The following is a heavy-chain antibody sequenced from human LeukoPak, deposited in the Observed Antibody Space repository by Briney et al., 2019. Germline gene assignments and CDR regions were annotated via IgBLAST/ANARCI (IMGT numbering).Heavy chain of an antibody. D-gene: IGHD5-12*01. Sequence: EGSLRLSCAASGFTFSSYAMHWVRQAPGKGLEWVAVISYDGSNKYYADSVKGRFTISRDNSKNTLYLQMNSLRAEDTAVYYCARDRGYSGYHFDYWGQGTLVTVSS. CDR1: GFTFSSYA. CDR2: ISYDGSNK. J-gene: IGHJ4*02. V-gene: IGHV3-30*04. CDR3: ARDRGYSGYHFDY.